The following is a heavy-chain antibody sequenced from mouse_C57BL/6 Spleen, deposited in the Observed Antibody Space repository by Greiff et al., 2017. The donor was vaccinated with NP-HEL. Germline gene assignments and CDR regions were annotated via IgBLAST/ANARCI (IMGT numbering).Heavy chain of an antibody. CDR3: ARGDTTVDWYFDV. V-gene: IGHV1-81*01. J-gene: IGHJ1*03. D-gene: IGHD1-1*01. CDR2: IYPRSGNT. Sequence: VQLQQSGAELARPGASVKLSCKASGYTFTSYGISWVKQRTGQGLEWIGEIYPRSGNTYYNEKFKGKATLTADKSSSTAYRELRSLTSEDSAVYFCARGDTTVDWYFDVWGTGTTVTVSS. CDR1: GYTFTSYG.